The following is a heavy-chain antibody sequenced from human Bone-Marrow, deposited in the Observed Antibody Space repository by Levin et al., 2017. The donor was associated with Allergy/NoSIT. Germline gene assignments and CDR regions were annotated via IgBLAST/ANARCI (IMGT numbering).Heavy chain of an antibody. D-gene: IGHD5-24*01. Sequence: GGSLRLSCVASGFIFGSYEMHWVRQAPGKGLVWVARVSSNGRRTNYADSVKGRLTISRDNAKNSLYLQMNSLRVDDTGVYYCARLGSRDLEKGAYWGQGTLVTVSS. CDR3: ARLGSRDLEKGAY. J-gene: IGHJ4*02. CDR1: GFIFGSYE. V-gene: IGHV3-74*01. CDR2: VSSNGRRT.